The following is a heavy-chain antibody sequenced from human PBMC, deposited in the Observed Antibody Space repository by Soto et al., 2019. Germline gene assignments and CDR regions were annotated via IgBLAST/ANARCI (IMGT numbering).Heavy chain of an antibody. CDR2: ISSSSSYI. CDR3: ARSPSFGSSWYDY. D-gene: IGHD6-13*01. Sequence: PGGSLRLSCAASGFTFSSYSMNWVRQAPGKGLEWVSSISSSSSYIYYADSAKGRFTISRDNAKNSLYLQMNSLRAEDTAVYYCARSPSFGSSWYDYWGQGTLVTVSS. V-gene: IGHV3-21*01. CDR1: GFTFSSYS. J-gene: IGHJ4*02.